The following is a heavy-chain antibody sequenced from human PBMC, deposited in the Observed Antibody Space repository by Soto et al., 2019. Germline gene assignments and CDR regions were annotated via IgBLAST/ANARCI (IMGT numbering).Heavy chain of an antibody. D-gene: IGHD2-15*01. CDR3: ARDRGYDAHDYYYNDMDV. V-gene: IGHV3-21*01. J-gene: IGHJ6*02. Sequence: PVVSPRLSCISSGFTFRTYTMNWVRQAPGKGLEWVSGIRGFSPYTFYAESVKGRFTISRDNAKNSLYLQMNSLRAEDTAVYYCARDRGYDAHDYYYNDMDVWGQGTTVTVSS. CDR2: IRGFSPYT. CDR1: GFTFRTYT.